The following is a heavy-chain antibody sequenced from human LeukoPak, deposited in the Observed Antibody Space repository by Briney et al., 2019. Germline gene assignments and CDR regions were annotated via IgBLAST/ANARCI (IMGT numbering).Heavy chain of an antibody. V-gene: IGHV4-34*01. J-gene: IGHJ5*02. CDR1: GGSFSGYY. Sequence: SETLSLTCAVYGGSFSGYYWSWVGQPPGKGLEWIGEINHSGSTNYNPSLKSRVTISVDTSKNQFSLKLSSVTAADTAVYYCATLIGVVPAAKGGWFDPWGQGTLVTVSS. CDR2: INHSGST. D-gene: IGHD2-2*01. CDR3: ATLIGVVPAAKGGWFDP.